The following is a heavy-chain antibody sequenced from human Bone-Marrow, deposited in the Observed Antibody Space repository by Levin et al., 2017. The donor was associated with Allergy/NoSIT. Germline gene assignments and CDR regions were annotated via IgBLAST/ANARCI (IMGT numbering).Heavy chain of an antibody. D-gene: IGHD3-10*01. CDR2: ISGNSNYI. CDR3: ARDWGDFYGSGSYYPHYLDN. V-gene: IGHV3-21*03. CDR1: GFPFSAYS. Sequence: LSLPCAASGFPFSAYSMNWVRQAPGKGLEWVSSISGNSNYIYYGDSVKGRFTISRDNTKHSLYLQMNSLRAEDTAVYYCARDWGDFYGSGSYYPHYLDNWGQGTLVAVSS. J-gene: IGHJ4*02.